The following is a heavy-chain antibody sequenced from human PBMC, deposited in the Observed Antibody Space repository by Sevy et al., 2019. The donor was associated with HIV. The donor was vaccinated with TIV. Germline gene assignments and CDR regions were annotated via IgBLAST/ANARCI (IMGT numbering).Heavy chain of an antibody. V-gene: IGHV3-72*01. CDR3: VRGPNCGVGGCQQISPYCLDV. D-gene: IGHD2-15*01. CDR2: IRNRPNSYTT. CDR1: GFTFSDHY. Sequence: GGSLRLSCAASGFTFSDHYVDWVRQAPGKGLEWVGRIRNRPNSYTTEYAASVKGRFTISRDDSRNSVYLQMNSLKTKASAVYYCVRGPNCGVGGCQQISPYCLDVWGKGATVTVSS. J-gene: IGHJ6*03.